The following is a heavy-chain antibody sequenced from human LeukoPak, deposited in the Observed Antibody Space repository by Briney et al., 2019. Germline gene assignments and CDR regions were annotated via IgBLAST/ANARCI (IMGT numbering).Heavy chain of an antibody. D-gene: IGHD1-14*01. J-gene: IGHJ4*01. Sequence: GGSLRLSCSASGFPFSTLGMRWVRQAPGKGLEHVSTIGSDGDGTYYADSVKDRFIISRDNSKNAVYLQMSSLRPEDTAVYYCVSPVFINFWGQGTLVTVSS. CDR3: VSPVFINF. CDR2: IGSDGDGT. V-gene: IGHV3-64D*06. CDR1: GFPFSTLG.